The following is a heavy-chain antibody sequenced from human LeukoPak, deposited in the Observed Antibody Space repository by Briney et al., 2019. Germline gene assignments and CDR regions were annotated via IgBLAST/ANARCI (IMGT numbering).Heavy chain of an antibody. CDR2: IYYSGST. CDR3: AREVDL. V-gene: IGHV4-59*01. J-gene: IGHJ2*01. CDR1: GVSISSYY. Sequence: SETLSLTCTVSGVSISSYYWSWIRQPPGKGLEWIGYIYYSGSTNYNPPLKSRVTISVDTSKNQFSLKLSSVTAADTAVYYCAREVDLWGRGTLVTGSS.